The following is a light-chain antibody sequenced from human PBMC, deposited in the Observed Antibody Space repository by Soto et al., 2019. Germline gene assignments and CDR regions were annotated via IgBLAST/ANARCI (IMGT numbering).Light chain of an antibody. CDR3: CSYAGSDTLL. J-gene: IGLJ2*01. CDR1: SSDVGSYNL. V-gene: IGLV2-23*01. Sequence: QSALTQPASVSGSPGQSITISCTGTSSDVGSYNLVSWYQQHPGKAPKLMIYEGSKRPSGVSNRFSSSKSGNTASLTISGLQAEDEADYYCCSYAGSDTLLFGGGTKLTVL. CDR2: EGS.